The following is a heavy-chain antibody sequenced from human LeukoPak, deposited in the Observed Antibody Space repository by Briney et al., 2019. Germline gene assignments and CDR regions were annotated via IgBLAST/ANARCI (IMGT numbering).Heavy chain of an antibody. J-gene: IGHJ4*02. V-gene: IGHV4-39*07. Sequence: PSETLSLTCTVSGGSISSSSYSWGWIRQPPGKGLEWIGGIYYSGSTYYNPSLKSRVTISVDTSKNQFSLKLSSVTAADTAVYYCARGVWFGELFYFDYWGQGTLVTVSS. CDR3: ARGVWFGELFYFDY. D-gene: IGHD3-10*01. CDR1: GGSISSSSYS. CDR2: IYYSGST.